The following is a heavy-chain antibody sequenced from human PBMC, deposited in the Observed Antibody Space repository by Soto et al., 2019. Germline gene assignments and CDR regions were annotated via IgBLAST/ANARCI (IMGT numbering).Heavy chain of an antibody. CDR3: ARGGIAAAGYYFDY. J-gene: IGHJ4*02. V-gene: IGHV3-48*02. D-gene: IGHD6-13*01. Sequence: EVQLVESGGGLVQPGGSLRLSCAASGFTFSSYSMNWVRQAPEKGLEWVSYISSSSSTIYYADSVKGRFTISRDNAKNSLYLQMNSLRDEDTAVYYCARGGIAAAGYYFDYWGQGTLVTVSS. CDR1: GFTFSSYS. CDR2: ISSSSSTI.